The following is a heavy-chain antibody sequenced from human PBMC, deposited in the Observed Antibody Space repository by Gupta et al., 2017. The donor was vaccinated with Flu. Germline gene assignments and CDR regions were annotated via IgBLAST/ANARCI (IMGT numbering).Heavy chain of an antibody. Sequence: EVQLVESGGGLVQPGGSLRLSCAASGFTFSSYSMNWVRQAPGKGLEWVSYISSSSSTIYYADSGKGRFTSSRDNAKNSLYLQMNSLRDEDTAVYYCATAQDLTMVRGVRADAFDIWGQGTMVTVSS. CDR3: ATAQDLTMVRGVRADAFDI. D-gene: IGHD3-10*01. CDR1: GFTFSSYS. CDR2: ISSSSSTI. J-gene: IGHJ3*02. V-gene: IGHV3-48*02.